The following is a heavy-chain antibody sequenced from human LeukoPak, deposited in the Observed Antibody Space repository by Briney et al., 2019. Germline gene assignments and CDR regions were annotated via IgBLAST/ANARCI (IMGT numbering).Heavy chain of an antibody. CDR3: AKAEYCIGGICYRNPTWFDP. D-gene: IGHD2-15*01. CDR1: GFTFDDYA. Sequence: GGSLRLSCAASGFTFDDYAMHWVRQAPGKGLEWVSGISWNSDIIGYADSVKGRFTISRDNAKNSLYLQLNSLRTEDTALYYCAKAEYCIGGICYRNPTWFDPWGQGTLVTVSS. CDR2: ISWNSDII. J-gene: IGHJ5*02. V-gene: IGHV3-9*01.